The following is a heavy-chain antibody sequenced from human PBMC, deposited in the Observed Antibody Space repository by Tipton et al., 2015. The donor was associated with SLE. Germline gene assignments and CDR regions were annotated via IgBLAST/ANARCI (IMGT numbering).Heavy chain of an antibody. D-gene: IGHD3-16*01. V-gene: IGHV1-2*06. Sequence: QLVQSGAEVKKPGSSVKVSCKASGGTFTGYYMHWVRQAPGQGLEWMGRINPNSGGTNYAQKFQGRVTMTRDTSISTAYMELSSLRSDDTAVYYCATTPVPYVWGSYSGDYWGQGTLVTVSS. CDR1: GGTFTGYY. J-gene: IGHJ4*02. CDR3: ATTPVPYVWGSYSGDY. CDR2: INPNSGGT.